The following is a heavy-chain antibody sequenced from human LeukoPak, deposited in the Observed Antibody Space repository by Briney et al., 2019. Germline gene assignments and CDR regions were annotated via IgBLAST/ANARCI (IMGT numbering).Heavy chain of an antibody. Sequence: GGSLRLSCAASGFTFSSYIMNWVRQAPGKGLEWVSYISSSSSTIYYADSVKGRFTLSRDNAKNSLYLQMNSLRAEDTAVYYCASTGSTSCSNYFDYWGQGTLVTVSS. CDR3: ASTGSTSCSNYFDY. D-gene: IGHD2-2*01. J-gene: IGHJ4*02. V-gene: IGHV3-48*04. CDR2: ISSSSSTI. CDR1: GFTFSSYI.